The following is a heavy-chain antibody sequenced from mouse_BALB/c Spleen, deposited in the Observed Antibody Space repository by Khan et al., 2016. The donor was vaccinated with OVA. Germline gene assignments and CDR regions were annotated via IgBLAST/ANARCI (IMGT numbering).Heavy chain of an antibody. J-gene: IGHJ2*01. Sequence: DVMLVESGGDLVQPGGSRKLSCAASGFTFSSYGMHWVRQAPEKGLEWVAYISGDSNTIYYADTVKGRFTISRDNPRNTLFLQMTSLMSEDTAMYYCATSYFYGYYFDYWGPGTTLTVSS. CDR2: ISGDSNTI. D-gene: IGHD1-1*01. CDR1: GFTFSSYG. CDR3: ATSYFYGYYFDY. V-gene: IGHV5-17*02.